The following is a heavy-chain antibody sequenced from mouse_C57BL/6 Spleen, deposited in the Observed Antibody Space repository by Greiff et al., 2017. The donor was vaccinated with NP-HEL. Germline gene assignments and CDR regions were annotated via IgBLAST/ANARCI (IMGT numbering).Heavy chain of an antibody. CDR3: ANYDYDGPYAMDY. Sequence: QVQLQQSGAELVRPGTSVKLSCKASGYTFTSYWMHWVKQRPGQGLEWIGVIDPSDSYTNYNQKFKGKATLTVDTSSSTAYMQLSSLTSEDSAVYYCANYDYDGPYAMDYWGQGTSVTVSS. J-gene: IGHJ4*01. V-gene: IGHV1-59*01. CDR2: IDPSDSYT. D-gene: IGHD2-4*01. CDR1: GYTFTSYW.